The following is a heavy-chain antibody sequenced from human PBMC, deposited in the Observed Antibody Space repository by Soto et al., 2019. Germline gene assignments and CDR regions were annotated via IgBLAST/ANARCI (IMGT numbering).Heavy chain of an antibody. Sequence: GGSLRLSCAASGFTFSSYAMHWVRQAPGKGLEWVAVISYDGSNKYYADSVKGRFTISRDNSKNTLYLQMNSLRAEDTAVYYCARDFADSAAAFDYWGQGTLVTVSS. V-gene: IGHV3-30-3*01. CDR2: ISYDGSNK. D-gene: IGHD6-13*01. CDR1: GFTFSSYA. J-gene: IGHJ4*02. CDR3: ARDFADSAAAFDY.